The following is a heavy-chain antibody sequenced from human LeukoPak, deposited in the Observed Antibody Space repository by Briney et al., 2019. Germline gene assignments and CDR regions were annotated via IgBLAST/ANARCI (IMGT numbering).Heavy chain of an antibody. CDR2: IYPGDSDT. CDR1: GYIFTSYW. V-gene: IGHV5-51*01. Sequence: GESLKISCKGSGYIFTSYWITWVRLMPGKGLEWMGIIYPGDSDTKYSPSFQGQVTISADKSISTAYLQWSSLKASDTAMYYCARRSYSGKDFDYWGQGTLVTVSS. CDR3: ARRSYSGKDFDY. J-gene: IGHJ4*02. D-gene: IGHD4-23*01.